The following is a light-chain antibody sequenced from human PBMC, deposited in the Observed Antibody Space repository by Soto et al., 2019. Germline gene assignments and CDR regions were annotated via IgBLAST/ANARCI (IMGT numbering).Light chain of an antibody. J-gene: IGKJ2*01. CDR3: QHYGNSPRST. CDR2: DAS. Sequence: EIVLTQSPGTLSLSPGERATLSCRASQSVRSSYLAWYQQKPGQAPRLLIYDASSRATGIPDRFSGSGSGTDFTLTISRLETEDFAVYYCQHYGNSPRSTFGQGTKLEIK. V-gene: IGKV3-20*01. CDR1: QSVRSSY.